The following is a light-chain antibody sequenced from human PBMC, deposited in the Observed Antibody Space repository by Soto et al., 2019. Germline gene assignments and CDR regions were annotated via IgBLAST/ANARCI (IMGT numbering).Light chain of an antibody. Sequence: DIQMIQSPSSLSAYVGARVTISCRASQDIGTHLAWDQQKPGQVPKLMIHAASTLQSGVPSRLSGSGSGTDFNLTISSLQPEDVATYFCEMYNIAALITVGQGTRLEIK. CDR1: QDIGTH. J-gene: IGKJ5*01. V-gene: IGKV1-27*01. CDR2: AAS. CDR3: EMYNIAALIT.